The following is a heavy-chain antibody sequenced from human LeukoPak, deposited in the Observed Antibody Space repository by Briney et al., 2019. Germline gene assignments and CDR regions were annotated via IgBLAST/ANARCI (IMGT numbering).Heavy chain of an antibody. J-gene: IGHJ4*02. CDR3: GEGGTLGY. CDR1: GFTFSSYE. CDR2: ISSSGSTT. D-gene: IGHD1-1*01. V-gene: IGHV3-48*03. Sequence: GGSLRLSCAASGFTFSSYEMNWVRQAPGKGLEWVSYISSSGSTTHYADSVKGRFTISRDNAKNSLHLQMNSLRVEDTAVYYCGEGGTLGYWGQGTLVTVSS.